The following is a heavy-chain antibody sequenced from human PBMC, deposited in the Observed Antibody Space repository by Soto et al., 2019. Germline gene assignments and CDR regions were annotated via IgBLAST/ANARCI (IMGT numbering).Heavy chain of an antibody. D-gene: IGHD2-8*01. CDR1: GFTFSSYS. V-gene: IGHV3-21*01. Sequence: GGSLRLSCAASGFTFSSYSMNWVRQAPGKGLEWVSYISSSSSSIYYADSVKGRFTISRDNAKNSLYLQMNSLRGEDTAVYYFSRNGYYYYGMDVWGQGTTVTVSS. CDR3: SRNGYYYYGMDV. CDR2: ISSSSSSI. J-gene: IGHJ6*02.